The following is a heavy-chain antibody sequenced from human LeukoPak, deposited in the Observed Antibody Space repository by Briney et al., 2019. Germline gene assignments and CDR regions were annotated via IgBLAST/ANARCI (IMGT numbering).Heavy chain of an antibody. CDR2: INARNGNT. CDR1: GYTFTSYA. CDR3: AREGRLVDFDY. V-gene: IGHV1-3*01. Sequence: ASVKVSCKASGYTFTSYAMHWVRQAPGQRLEWMGRINARNGNTKYSQKFQGRVTITRDTSASTAYMELSSLRSEDTAVYYCAREGRLVDFDYWGQGTLVTVSS. D-gene: IGHD6-19*01. J-gene: IGHJ4*02.